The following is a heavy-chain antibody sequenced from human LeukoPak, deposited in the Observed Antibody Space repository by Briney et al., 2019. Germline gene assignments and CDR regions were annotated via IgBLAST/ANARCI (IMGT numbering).Heavy chain of an antibody. Sequence: SETLSLTCAVYGGSFSGYYWSWIRQPPGKGLEWIGEINHSGSTNYNPSLKTRVTMSVDTSKNQFSLKLSSVTAADTAVYYCARGPLTVTRGFDPWGQGTLVTVSS. CDR1: GGSFSGYY. CDR2: INHSGST. D-gene: IGHD4-17*01. J-gene: IGHJ5*02. V-gene: IGHV4-34*01. CDR3: ARGPLTVTRGFDP.